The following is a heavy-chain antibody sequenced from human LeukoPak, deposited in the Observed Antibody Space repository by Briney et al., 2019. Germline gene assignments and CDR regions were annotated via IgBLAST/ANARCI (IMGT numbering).Heavy chain of an antibody. CDR3: ARASGHLFDY. V-gene: IGHV4-34*01. J-gene: IGHJ4*02. CDR2: INHSGST. CDR1: GGSFSGYY. Sequence: PSETLSLTCAVYGGSFSGYYWSWIRQPPGKGLEWIGEINHSGSTNYNPSLKSRVTISVDTSKNQFSLKPSSVTAADTAVYYCARASGHLFDYWGQGTLVTVSS.